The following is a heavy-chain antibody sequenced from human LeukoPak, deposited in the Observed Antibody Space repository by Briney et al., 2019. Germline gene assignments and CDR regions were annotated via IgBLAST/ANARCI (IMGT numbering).Heavy chain of an antibody. D-gene: IGHD2-21*02. V-gene: IGHV1-69*13. CDR3: AVRGDPYYFDY. CDR2: IIPIFGTA. Sequence: SVKVSCKASGGTFISYAISWVRQAPGQGLEWMGGIIPIFGTANYAQKFQGRVTITADESTSTAYMELSSLRSEDTAVYYCAVRGDPYYFDYWGRGTLVTVSS. J-gene: IGHJ4*02. CDR1: GGTFISYA.